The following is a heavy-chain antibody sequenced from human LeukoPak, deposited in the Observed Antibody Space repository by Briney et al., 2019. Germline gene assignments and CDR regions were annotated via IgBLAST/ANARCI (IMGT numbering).Heavy chain of an antibody. J-gene: IGHJ6*02. V-gene: IGHV3-48*01. CDR3: ARGRDDILSGYHHYYYGMDV. Sequence: GGSLRLSCAASGFTFSSYSMNWVRQAPGKGLEWVSYISSSSSTIYYADSVKGRFTISRDNAKNSLYLQMNSLRAEDTAVYYCARGRDDILSGYHHYYYGMDVWGQGTTVTVSS. D-gene: IGHD3-9*01. CDR2: ISSSSSTI. CDR1: GFTFSSYS.